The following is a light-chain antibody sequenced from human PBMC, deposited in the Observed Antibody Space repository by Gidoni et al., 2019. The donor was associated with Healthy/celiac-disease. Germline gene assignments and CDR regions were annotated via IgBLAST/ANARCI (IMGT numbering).Light chain of an antibody. CDR3: KQLNSYPIFT. CDR2: AAS. CDR1: QGISSY. V-gene: IGKV1-9*01. J-gene: IGKJ3*01. Sequence: DFQLTQSPSFLSASVGDRVTINCRASQGISSYLAWYQQKPGKAPKLLIYAASTLQSGVPSSISGSGSGTEFTLTISSLQPEDFATYYCKQLNSYPIFTFGPGTKVDIK.